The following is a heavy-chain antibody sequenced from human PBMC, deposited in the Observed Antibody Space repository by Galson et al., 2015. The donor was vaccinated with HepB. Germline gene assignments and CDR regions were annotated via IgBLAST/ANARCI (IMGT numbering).Heavy chain of an antibody. CDR3: ARMGGDGSGSYYTFDY. CDR1: GYNFISDW. D-gene: IGHD3-10*01. V-gene: IGHV5-51*01. Sequence: QSGAEVKKPGESLKISCKGSGYNFISDWIGWVRQMPGKGLEWMGIIYPGDSDTRYSPSFQGQVSISADKSISTAYLQWSSLKASDSAMYYCARMGGDGSGSYYTFDYWGQGTLVTVSS. J-gene: IGHJ4*02. CDR2: IYPGDSDT.